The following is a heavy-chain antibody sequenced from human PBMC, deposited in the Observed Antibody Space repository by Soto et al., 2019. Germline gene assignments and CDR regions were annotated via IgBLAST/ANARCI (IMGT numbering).Heavy chain of an antibody. D-gene: IGHD3-9*01. J-gene: IGHJ4*02. CDR2: IYPGDSDI. CDR1: GYSFTSYW. Sequence: PGESLKISCKGSGYSFTSYWIGWVRQMPGKGLELMGVIYPGDSDIRYSPSFQGQVTISADKSISTAYLQWSSLKASDTAMYYCARGLRYFDWLLNNHFDYWGQGTLVTVSS. CDR3: ARGLRYFDWLLNNHFDY. V-gene: IGHV5-51*01.